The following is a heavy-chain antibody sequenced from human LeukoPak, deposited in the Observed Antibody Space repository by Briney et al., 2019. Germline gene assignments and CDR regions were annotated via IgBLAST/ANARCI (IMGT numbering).Heavy chain of an antibody. CDR2: IKQDGGEE. J-gene: IGHJ4*02. Sequence: GGSLRLSCAASGLIFSSYWMSWVRQAPGKGLEWVANIKQDGGEEYYVDSVKGRFTISRDNAKNLLYLQMKSLRAEDTAVYYCARGSNWAFDYWGQGTLVIVSS. CDR1: GLIFSSYW. V-gene: IGHV3-7*01. CDR3: ARGSNWAFDY. D-gene: IGHD1-1*01.